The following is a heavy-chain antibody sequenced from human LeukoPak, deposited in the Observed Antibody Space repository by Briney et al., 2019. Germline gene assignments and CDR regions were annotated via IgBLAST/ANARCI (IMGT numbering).Heavy chain of an antibody. V-gene: IGHV4-34*01. CDR2: INHSGST. D-gene: IGHD1-1*01. Sequence: SETLSLTCAVYGGSFSGYYWSWIRQPPGKGLEWIGEINHSGSTNYDPSLKSRVTISVDTSKNQFSLKLSSVTAADTAVYYCARGRSAYNKGRWFDPWRQGTLVTVSS. CDR1: GGSFSGYY. CDR3: ARGRSAYNKGRWFDP. J-gene: IGHJ5*02.